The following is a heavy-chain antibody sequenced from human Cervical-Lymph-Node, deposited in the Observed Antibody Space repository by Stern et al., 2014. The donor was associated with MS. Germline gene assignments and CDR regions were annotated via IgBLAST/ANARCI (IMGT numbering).Heavy chain of an antibody. CDR3: ARGLLGSENAFDI. CDR1: GYTFTSYG. J-gene: IGHJ3*02. CDR2: CSTYTGHT. Sequence: MQLVESGAAVKKPGASVKVACKASGYTFTSYGISWARQAPGQWLESMGLCSTYTGHTIYAQKLQGRVTLHTDTYTSTAYMELRSLRSDDTALYYCARGLLGSENAFDIWGQGTMVTVSS. D-gene: IGHD2-15*01. V-gene: IGHV1-18*01.